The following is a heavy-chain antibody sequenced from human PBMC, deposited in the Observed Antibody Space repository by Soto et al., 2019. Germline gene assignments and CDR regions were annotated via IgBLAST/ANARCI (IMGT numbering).Heavy chain of an antibody. CDR2: ISWNSGSI. CDR3: ARTVVVAAAAYFDY. D-gene: IGHD2-15*01. CDR1: GFTFDDYA. V-gene: IGHV3-9*01. J-gene: IGHJ4*02. Sequence: GGSLRLSCAASGFTFDDYAMHWVRQAPGKGLEWVSGISWNSGSIGYADSVKGRFTISRDNAKNSLYLQMNSLRAEDTALYYCARTVVVAAAAYFDYWGQGTLVTVSS.